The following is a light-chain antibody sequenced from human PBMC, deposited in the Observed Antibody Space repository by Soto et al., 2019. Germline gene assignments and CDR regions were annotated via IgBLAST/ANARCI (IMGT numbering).Light chain of an antibody. J-gene: IGKJ1*01. CDR1: QSIPNSY. Sequence: EIVLTQSPGTLSLSPGERATLSCRASQSIPNSYLSWYQHKPGQAPRLLIHGASSRATGTPDRFSGSGSGTDFTLIIDRLEPEDFALYYCLQYGSTPGTFGLGTKVDLK. V-gene: IGKV3-20*01. CDR2: GAS. CDR3: LQYGSTPGT.